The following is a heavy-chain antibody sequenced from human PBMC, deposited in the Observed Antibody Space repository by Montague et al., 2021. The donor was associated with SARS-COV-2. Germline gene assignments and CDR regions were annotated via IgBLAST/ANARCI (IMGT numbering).Heavy chain of an antibody. V-gene: IGHV4-59*01. CDR1: GGSMSGYY. CDR2: VHYTGST. CDR3: ARPRNTCFIANCVNYFDY. D-gene: IGHD1-1*01. Sequence: SETLSLTCEVSGGSMSGYYWTWIRQSPGKGLEWIGYVHYTGSTKYNPSLKTRVSLSLDTTKNHFSPHLSSVTAADTAIYFCARPRNTCFIANCVNYFDYWGQGTLVTVSS. J-gene: IGHJ4*02.